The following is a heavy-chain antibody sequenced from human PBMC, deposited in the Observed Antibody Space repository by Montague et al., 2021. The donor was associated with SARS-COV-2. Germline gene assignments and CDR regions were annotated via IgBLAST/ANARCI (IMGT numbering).Heavy chain of an antibody. CDR3: ARREYSYGWGD. D-gene: IGHD5-18*01. CDR1: GGSISSSSYY. V-gene: IGHV4-39*01. Sequence: SETLSLTCTVSGGSISSSSYYWGWIRQPPGKGLEWIASVDYSGNTYYXPSLKSRLAISVDTSKNQFSLKLNSVTAADTALYYCARREYSYGWGDWGQGTLVTVSS. J-gene: IGHJ4*02. CDR2: VDYSGNT.